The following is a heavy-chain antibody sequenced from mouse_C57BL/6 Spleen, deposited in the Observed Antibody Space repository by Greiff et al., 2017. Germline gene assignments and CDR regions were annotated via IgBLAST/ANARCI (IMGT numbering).Heavy chain of an antibody. Sequence: VQLQQSGPELVKPGASVKMSCKASGYTFTDYTMHWVKQSHGKSLEWIGYINPNNGGTSYNQKFKGKATLTVNKSSSTAYMELRSLTSKDSAFYDCAREEGYGWWCAYWGQGTLVTVSA. J-gene: IGHJ3*01. CDR2: INPNNGGT. V-gene: IGHV1-22*01. D-gene: IGHD2-10*02. CDR1: GYTFTDYT. CDR3: AREEGYGWWCAY.